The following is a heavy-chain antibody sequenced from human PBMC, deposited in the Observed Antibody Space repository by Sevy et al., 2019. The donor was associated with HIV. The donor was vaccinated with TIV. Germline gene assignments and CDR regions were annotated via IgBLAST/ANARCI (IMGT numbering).Heavy chain of an antibody. CDR1: GFTFSSYA. Sequence: GGCLRLSCAASGFTFSSYAMSWVRQAPGKGLEWVSAISGSGGSTYYADSVKGRFTISRDNSKNTLYLQMNSLRTEDTAVYYCAKHQSWAGYFDIWGQGTLVTVSS. J-gene: IGHJ3*02. V-gene: IGHV3-23*01. CDR2: ISGSGGST. D-gene: IGHD6-13*01. CDR3: AKHQSWAGYFDI.